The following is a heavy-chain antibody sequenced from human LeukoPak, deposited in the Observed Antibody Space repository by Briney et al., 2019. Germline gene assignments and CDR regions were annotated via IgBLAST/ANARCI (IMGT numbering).Heavy chain of an antibody. CDR1: GFTFSNFA. CDR2: ISASIGYT. Sequence: GGSLRLSCAASGFTFSNFAMSWVRQAPGKGLEWVSSISASIGYTYYADSVKGRFTISRDNSKNTLYLQMTSLRAEDTAVYYCAKDYSGSYYNFDYWGQGTLVTVSS. V-gene: IGHV3-23*01. J-gene: IGHJ4*02. D-gene: IGHD1-26*01. CDR3: AKDYSGSYYNFDY.